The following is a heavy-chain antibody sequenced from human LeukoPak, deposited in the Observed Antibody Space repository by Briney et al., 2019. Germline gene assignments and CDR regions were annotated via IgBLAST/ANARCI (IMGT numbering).Heavy chain of an antibody. J-gene: IGHJ3*02. V-gene: IGHV3-48*03. CDR2: ISSSGRTT. D-gene: IGHD2-15*01. CDR3: AKEDCSGGSCYYDQDAFDI. CDR1: GFSFSSYE. Sequence: GGSLRLSCAASGFSFSSYEMNWVRQAPGKGLEWVSYISSSGRTTYYAGSVKGRFTISRDNSKNTLYLQMNSLRAEDTAVYYCAKEDCSGGSCYYDQDAFDIWGQGTMVAVSS.